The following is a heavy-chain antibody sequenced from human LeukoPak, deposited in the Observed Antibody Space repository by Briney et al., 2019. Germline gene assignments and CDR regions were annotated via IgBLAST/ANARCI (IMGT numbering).Heavy chain of an antibody. CDR1: GFTFSSYS. CDR2: IYSGGNT. CDR3: ARDQTGIAAATNYYYMDV. Sequence: GGSLRLSCAASGFTFSSYSMNWVRQAPGKGLEWVSVIYSGGNTYYADSVKGRFTISRDNSKNTLYLQMNSLRAEDTAVYYCARDQTGIAAATNYYYMDVWGKGTTVTVSS. D-gene: IGHD6-13*01. V-gene: IGHV3-53*01. J-gene: IGHJ6*03.